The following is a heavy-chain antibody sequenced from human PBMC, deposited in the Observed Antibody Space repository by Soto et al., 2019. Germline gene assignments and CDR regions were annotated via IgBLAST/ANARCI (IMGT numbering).Heavy chain of an antibody. Sequence: GGSLRLSXAASGFTFSSYGMHWVRQAPGKGLEWVAVISYDGSNKYYADSVKGRFTISRDNSKNTLYLQMNSLRAEDTAVYYCAKDYGSLLWYFDYWGQGTLVTVSS. V-gene: IGHV3-30*18. J-gene: IGHJ4*02. D-gene: IGHD6-6*01. CDR2: ISYDGSNK. CDR1: GFTFSSYG. CDR3: AKDYGSLLWYFDY.